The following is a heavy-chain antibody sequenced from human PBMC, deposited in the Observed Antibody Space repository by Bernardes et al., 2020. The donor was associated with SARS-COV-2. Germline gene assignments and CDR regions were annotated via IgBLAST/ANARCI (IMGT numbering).Heavy chain of an antibody. CDR1: GGSISSYY. J-gene: IGHJ6*02. Sequence: DTLSLTCTVSGGSISSYYWSWIRQPPGKGLEWIGYIYYSGSTNYNPSLKSRVTISVDTSKNQFSLKLSSVTAADTAVYYCARQDIGAIFGVVITPAGMDVWGQGTTVTGSS. CDR2: IYYSGST. D-gene: IGHD3-3*01. CDR3: ARQDIGAIFGVVITPAGMDV. V-gene: IGHV4-59*08.